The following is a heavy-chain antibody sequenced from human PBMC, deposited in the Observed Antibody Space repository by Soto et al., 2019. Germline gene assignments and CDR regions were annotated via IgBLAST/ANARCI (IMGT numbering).Heavy chain of an antibody. CDR3: AKGHLQDSSGWLDH. V-gene: IGHV3-21*01. Sequence: GWSLRLSCAAAGFTFESHSINWVRQAPGKGLEWVASISGNNYYIFYADSVKGRFTISRDNARNSAYLQMNSLRAEDTAVYYCAKGHLQDSSGWLDHWGQGTLVTGSS. J-gene: IGHJ4*02. D-gene: IGHD3-22*01. CDR2: ISGNNYYI. CDR1: GFTFESHS.